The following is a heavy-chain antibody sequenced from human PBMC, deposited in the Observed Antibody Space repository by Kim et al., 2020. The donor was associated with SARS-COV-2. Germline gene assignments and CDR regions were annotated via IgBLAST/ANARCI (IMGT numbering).Heavy chain of an antibody. J-gene: IGHJ6*02. V-gene: IGHV3-30*04. Sequence: GGSLRLSCAASGFTFSSYAMHWVRQAPGKGLEWVAVISYDGSNKYYADSVKGRFTISRDNSKNTLYLQMNSLRAEDTAVYYCARDITLLDTAMVILLWDYYYYGMDVWGQGTTVTVSS. CDR3: ARDITLLDTAMVILLWDYYYYGMDV. CDR2: ISYDGSNK. D-gene: IGHD5-18*01. CDR1: GFTFSSYA.